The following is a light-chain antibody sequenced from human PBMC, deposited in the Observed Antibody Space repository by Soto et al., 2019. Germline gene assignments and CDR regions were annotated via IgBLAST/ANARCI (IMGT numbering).Light chain of an antibody. J-gene: IGKJ5*01. Sequence: EIVMTQSPGTLSVSPGERATLSCRASQSITSDLAWYQHKPGQTPRLLIHGASNRATGIPARFSDVGSGTEFTLTISSLQSEDFGVYYCQQYNKWPQTFGQGTRLEIK. CDR3: QQYNKWPQT. CDR1: QSITSD. V-gene: IGKV3-15*01. CDR2: GAS.